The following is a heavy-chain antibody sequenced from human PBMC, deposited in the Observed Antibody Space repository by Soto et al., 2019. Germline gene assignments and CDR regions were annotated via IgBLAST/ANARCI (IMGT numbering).Heavy chain of an antibody. CDR2: IYSGGTT. V-gene: IGHV3-53*01. Sequence: EVQVVESGGGLIQPGGSLRLSCVVSGFTVSSANYMSWVRQAPGKVLEWVSVIYSGGTTFYADSVKGRFAISRDNSKNALYLQMNCLRAEDRAVYYWPSYGNWGQVTMVNVSS. D-gene: IGHD1-26*01. J-gene: IGHJ4*02. CDR3: PSYGN. CDR1: GFTVSSANY.